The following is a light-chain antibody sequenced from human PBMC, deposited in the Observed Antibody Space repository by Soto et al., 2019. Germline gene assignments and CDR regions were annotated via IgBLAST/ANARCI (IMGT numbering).Light chain of an antibody. CDR3: QQYGSSPPRT. V-gene: IGKV3-20*01. Sequence: EMLLTQSPGTLSLSPGERATLSCRASQSVPSNYLAWYQQKPGQAPRLLIYGGSSRATDIPDRFSGSGSGTDFTLTISRLEPEDFAVYYCQQYGSSPPRTFGQGTKVEIK. CDR1: QSVPSNY. CDR2: GGS. J-gene: IGKJ1*01.